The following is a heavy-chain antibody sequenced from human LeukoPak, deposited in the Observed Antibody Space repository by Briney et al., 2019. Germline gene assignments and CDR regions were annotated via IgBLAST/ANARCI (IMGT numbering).Heavy chain of an antibody. CDR1: GYTFTSYD. CDR2: MNPNSGNT. CDR3: ARESGYDILTGYKYYFDY. Sequence: GASVKVSCKASGYTFTSYDINWVRQATGQGLEWMGWMNPNSGNTGYAQKFQGRVTMTRDTSTSTVYMELSSLRSEDTAVYYCARESGYDILTGYKYYFDYWGQGTLVTVSS. J-gene: IGHJ4*02. D-gene: IGHD3-9*01. V-gene: IGHV1-8*01.